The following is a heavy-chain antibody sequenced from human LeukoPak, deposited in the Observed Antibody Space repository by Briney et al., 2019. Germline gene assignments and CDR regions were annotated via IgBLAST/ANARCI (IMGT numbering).Heavy chain of an antibody. CDR3: AKGRGEGCTYSSCFGTDY. Sequence: GGSLRLSCAVSGFTFSSYTMSWVRQAPGKGLEWVSGISVSGGSTYYADSVKGRFTISRDNSKNTLYLQMNSLRAEDTAVYYCAKGRGEGCTYSSCFGTDYWGQGTLVTVSS. D-gene: IGHD2-2*01. CDR2: ISVSGGST. CDR1: GFTFSSYT. V-gene: IGHV3-23*01. J-gene: IGHJ4*02.